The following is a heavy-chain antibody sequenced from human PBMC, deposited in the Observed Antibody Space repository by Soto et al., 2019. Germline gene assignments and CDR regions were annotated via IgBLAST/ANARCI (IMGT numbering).Heavy chain of an antibody. D-gene: IGHD3-3*01. Sequence: PGGSLRLSCAAYGLTFSSYGMHWVRQAPGKGLEWVAVISYDGSNKYYADSVKGRFTISRDNSKNTLYLQMNSLRAEDTAVYYCAKDLNYDCWSGPNGMDVWGQGTTVTVSS. J-gene: IGHJ6*02. V-gene: IGHV3-30*18. CDR1: GLTFSSYG. CDR3: AKDLNYDCWSGPNGMDV. CDR2: ISYDGSNK.